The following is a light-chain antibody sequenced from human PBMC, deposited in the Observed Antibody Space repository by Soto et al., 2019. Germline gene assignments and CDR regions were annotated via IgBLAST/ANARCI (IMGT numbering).Light chain of an antibody. V-gene: IGKV1-39*01. Sequence: DIQMTQSPSSLSASVGDKVTITCRASQSISSYLCWYQQKPGKAPKLLIYAASSLQSGVPSRFSGSGAGTDFSLTISSLQPEDFATYSCHQTYSPPPTFGQGTKVQVK. CDR2: AAS. CDR3: HQTYSPPPT. J-gene: IGKJ1*01. CDR1: QSISSY.